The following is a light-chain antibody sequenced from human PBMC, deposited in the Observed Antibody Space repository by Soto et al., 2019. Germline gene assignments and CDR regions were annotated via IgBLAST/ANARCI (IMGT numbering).Light chain of an antibody. CDR3: QHYVTSSIT. J-gene: IGKJ5*01. Sequence: EIVLTQSPGTLSLSPGEIATLSCSASQSVTSTSLAWYQQKPGQAPRLLMYGASSRATGTPDRISGGGSGTAFTLTISRLEPEDFAVYYCQHYVTSSITFGQGTRLEIK. CDR1: QSVTSTS. CDR2: GAS. V-gene: IGKV3-20*01.